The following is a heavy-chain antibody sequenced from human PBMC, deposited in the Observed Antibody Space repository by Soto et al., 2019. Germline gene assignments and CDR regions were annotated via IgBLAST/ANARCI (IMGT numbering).Heavy chain of an antibody. V-gene: IGHV4-61*01. Sequence: SETLSLTCTVSGGSVSSGSYYWSWIRQPPGKGLEWIGYIYYSGSTNYNPSLKSRVTISVDTSKNQLSLKLSSVTAADTAVYYCASWKGLKYYDILTGYSKNYGMDVWGQGTTVTVSS. CDR1: GGSVSSGSYY. CDR3: ASWKGLKYYDILTGYSKNYGMDV. J-gene: IGHJ6*02. D-gene: IGHD3-9*01. CDR2: IYYSGST.